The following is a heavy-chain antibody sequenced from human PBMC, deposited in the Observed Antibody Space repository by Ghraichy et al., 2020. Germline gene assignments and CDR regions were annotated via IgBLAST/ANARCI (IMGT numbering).Heavy chain of an antibody. CDR3: ARGRGSDLYYYYGMDV. CDR1: GFTFSSYS. V-gene: IGHV3-21*01. CDR2: ISSSSSYI. Sequence: GESLRLSCAASGFTFSSYSMNWVRQAPGKGLEWVSSISSSSSYIYYADSVKGRFTISRDNAKNSLYLQMNSLRAEDTAVYYCARGRGSDLYYYYGMDVWGQGTTVTVSS. J-gene: IGHJ6*02.